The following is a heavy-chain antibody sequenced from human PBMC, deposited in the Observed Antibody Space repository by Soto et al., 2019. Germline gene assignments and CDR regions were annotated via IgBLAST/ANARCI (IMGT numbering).Heavy chain of an antibody. Sequence: GGSLRLSCAASGFIFSSYDVHWVRQAPGKGLEWVSVITTTGDTYYAGSVKGRFTISRENAKNSLYLQMNSLRAEDTAVYYCARGRLISLYYFDYWGQGTLVTVSS. CDR2: ITTTGDT. D-gene: IGHD2-15*01. J-gene: IGHJ4*02. CDR3: ARGRLISLYYFDY. CDR1: GFIFSSYD. V-gene: IGHV3-13*01.